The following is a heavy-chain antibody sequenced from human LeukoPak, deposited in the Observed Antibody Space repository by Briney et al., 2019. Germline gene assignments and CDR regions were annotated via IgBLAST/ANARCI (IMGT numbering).Heavy chain of an antibody. J-gene: IGHJ3*02. V-gene: IGHV3-7*01. D-gene: IGHD2-15*01. CDR3: ARRYCSGGSCPARHDAFDI. CDR2: IKQDGSKK. Sequence: GGSLRLSCAASGFTFSSYWMSWVRQAPGKGLEWVANIKQDGSKKYYVAPVKGRFTISRDNANNSLYLQMNSLRAEDTAVYHCARRYCSGGSCPARHDAFDIWGQGTMVSVSS. CDR1: GFTFSSYW.